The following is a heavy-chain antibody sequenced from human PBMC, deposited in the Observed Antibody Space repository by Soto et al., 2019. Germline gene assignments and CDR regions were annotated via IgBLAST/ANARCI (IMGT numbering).Heavy chain of an antibody. CDR1: GGTFSSYA. J-gene: IGHJ3*02. V-gene: IGHV1-69*13. D-gene: IGHD3-3*01. Sequence: ASVKVSCKASGGTFSSYAISWVRQAPGQGLEWMGGIIPIFGTANYAQKFQGRVTITADESTSTAYMELSSLRSEGTAVYYCARPRVVIRDPHAFDIWGQGTMVTVSS. CDR2: IIPIFGTA. CDR3: ARPRVVIRDPHAFDI.